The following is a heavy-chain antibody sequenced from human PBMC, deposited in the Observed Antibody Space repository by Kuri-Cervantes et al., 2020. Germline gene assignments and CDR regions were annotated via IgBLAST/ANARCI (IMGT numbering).Heavy chain of an antibody. Sequence: LSLTCAASGFTFSNYNMNWVRQAPGKGLEWVSYIRSSSSTIYYVDSVKGRFTISRDNAKNSLYLQMNSLRAEDTALYYRAKDIAAAGTSYYYYGMDVWGQGTTVTVSS. J-gene: IGHJ6*02. D-gene: IGHD6-13*01. CDR3: AKDIAAAGTSYYYYGMDV. CDR2: IRSSSSTI. CDR1: GFTFSNYN. V-gene: IGHV3-48*04.